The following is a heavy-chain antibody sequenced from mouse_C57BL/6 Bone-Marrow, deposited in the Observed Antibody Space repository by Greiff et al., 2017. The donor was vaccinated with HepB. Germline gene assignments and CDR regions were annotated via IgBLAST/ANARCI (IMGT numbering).Heavy chain of an antibody. CDR3: ARLATVEDY. CDR2: IRNKANGYTT. Sequence: EVQRVESGGGLVQPGGSLSLSCAASGFTFTDYYMSWVRQPPGKALEWLGFIRNKANGYTTEYSASVKGRFTISRDNSQSILYLQMNALRAEDSATYYCARLATVEDYWGQGTTLTVSS. V-gene: IGHV7-3*01. CDR1: GFTFTDYY. J-gene: IGHJ2*01. D-gene: IGHD1-1*01.